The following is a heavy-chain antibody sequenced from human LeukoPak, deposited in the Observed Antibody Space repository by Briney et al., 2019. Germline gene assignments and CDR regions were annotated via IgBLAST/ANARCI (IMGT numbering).Heavy chain of an antibody. J-gene: IGHJ4*02. CDR2: ISSSGSTI. CDR1: GFTYSDYY. D-gene: IGHD1-26*01. CDR3: ARDEGASYYFDY. Sequence: GGSLRLSCAASGFTYSDYYMSWIRQGPGKGLEWVSYISSSGSTIYYADSVKGRFTISRDNAKNSLYLQMNSLRAEDTAVYYCARDEGASYYFDYWGQGTLVTVSS. V-gene: IGHV3-11*01.